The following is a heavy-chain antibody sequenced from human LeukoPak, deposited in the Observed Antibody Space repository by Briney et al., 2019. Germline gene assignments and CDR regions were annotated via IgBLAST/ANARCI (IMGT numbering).Heavy chain of an antibody. V-gene: IGHV3-9*01. CDR2: ISWNSGTI. Sequence: GGSLRLSCAGSGFIFNNYAMHWVRQPPGKGLEWVSGISWNSGTIDYADSVRGRFTISRDNAKNSLYLRMDSLRVEDTAVYYCTTGESMVGSTIHIRWADWGQGTLVTVSS. CDR3: TTGESMVGSTIHIRWAD. J-gene: IGHJ4*02. D-gene: IGHD1-26*01. CDR1: GFIFNNYA.